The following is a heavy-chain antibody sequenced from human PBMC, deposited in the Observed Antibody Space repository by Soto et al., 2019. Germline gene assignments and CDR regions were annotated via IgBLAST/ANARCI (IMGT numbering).Heavy chain of an antibody. V-gene: IGHV3-15*01. D-gene: IGHD1-7*01. CDR3: TALTGTTMALDY. J-gene: IGHJ4*02. CDR1: GFTFSNAW. Sequence: NPGGSLRLSCAASGFTFSNAWMNWVRQAPGKGLEWVGRIKTKSDGATTDYAAPVKGRFTISRDDSRNTLYLQMNSLKAEDTAVYYCTALTGTTMALDYWGQGTLVTVS. CDR2: IKTKSDGATT.